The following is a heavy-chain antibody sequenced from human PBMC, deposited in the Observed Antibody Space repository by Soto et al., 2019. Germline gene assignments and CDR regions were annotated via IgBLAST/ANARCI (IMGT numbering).Heavy chain of an antibody. CDR3: ARTSVPSLGYCSSTSCYVFDY. V-gene: IGHV4-30-4*01. D-gene: IGHD2-2*01. CDR1: GGSISSGDYY. J-gene: IGHJ4*02. Sequence: QVQLQESGPGLVKPSQTLSLTCTVSGGSISSGDYYWSWIRQPPGKGLEWIGYIYYSGSTYYNPSLKSRVTISVDTSKNQFSLKLSSVTAADTAVYYCARTSVPSLGYCSSTSCYVFDYWGQGTLVTVSS. CDR2: IYYSGST.